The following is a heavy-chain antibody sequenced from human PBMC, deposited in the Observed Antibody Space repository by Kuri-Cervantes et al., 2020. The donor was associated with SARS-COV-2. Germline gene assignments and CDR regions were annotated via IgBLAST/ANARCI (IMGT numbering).Heavy chain of an antibody. CDR1: GFTFSSYA. CDR3: ARVGGLLTIFGVVNSGMDV. J-gene: IGHJ6*02. D-gene: IGHD3-3*01. Sequence: GGSLRLSCAASGFTFSSYAMSWVRQAPGKGLEWVSAISGSGGSTYYADSVKGRFTISRDNSKNTLYLQMNSLRAEDTAVYYCARVGGLLTIFGVVNSGMDVWGQGTTVTVSS. CDR2: ISGSGGST. V-gene: IGHV3-23*01.